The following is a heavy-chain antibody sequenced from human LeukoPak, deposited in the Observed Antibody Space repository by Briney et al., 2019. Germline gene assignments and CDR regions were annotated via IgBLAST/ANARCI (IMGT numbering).Heavy chain of an antibody. CDR3: ARLGYCSGGTCYKSYFDY. CDR1: GYTFPSYW. CDR2: IYVGGSDT. V-gene: IGHV5-51*01. J-gene: IGHJ4*02. D-gene: IGHD2-15*01. Sequence: HGESLKISCKGSGYTFPSYWLAWVRPMPGKGLEWMGVIYVGGSDTRYSPSFQGQVTISADKSISTAYLQWGSLKASDTAMYYCARLGYCSGGTCYKSYFDYWGQGTLVTVSS.